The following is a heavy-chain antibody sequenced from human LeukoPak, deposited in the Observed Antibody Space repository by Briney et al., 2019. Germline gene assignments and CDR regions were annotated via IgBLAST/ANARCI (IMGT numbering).Heavy chain of an antibody. V-gene: IGHV3-30*18. CDR3: AKEDVVVITIRYFQH. CDR2: ISYDGSNK. D-gene: IGHD3-22*01. J-gene: IGHJ1*01. Sequence: GGSLRLSCAASGFTFSSYGVHWVRQAPGKGLEWVAVISYDGSNKYYADSVKGRFTISRDNSKNTLYLQMNSLRTEDTAIYYCAKEDVVVITIRYFQHWGQGTLVTVSS. CDR1: GFTFSSYG.